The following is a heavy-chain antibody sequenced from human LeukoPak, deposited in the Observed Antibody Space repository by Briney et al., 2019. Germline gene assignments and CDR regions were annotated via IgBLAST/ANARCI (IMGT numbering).Heavy chain of an antibody. CDR2: INPNSGGT. D-gene: IGHD6-6*01. CDR1: GYTFTGYY. V-gene: IGHV1-2*02. J-gene: IGHJ4*02. CDR3: ARGSIAARPADY. Sequence: ASVKVSCKASGYTFTGYYMHWVRQAPGRGLEWMGWINPNSGGTNYAQKFQGRVTMTRDTSISTAYMELSRLRSDDTAVYYCARGSIAARPADYWGQGTLVTVSS.